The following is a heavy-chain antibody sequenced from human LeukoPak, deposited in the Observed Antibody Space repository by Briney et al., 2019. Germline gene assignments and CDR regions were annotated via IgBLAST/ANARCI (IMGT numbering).Heavy chain of an antibody. CDR1: GGTFSSYA. Sequence: SVKVSCKASGGTFSSYAISWVRQAPGQGLEWMGGIIPIFGTANYAQKFQGRVTITADESTSTAYMELSSLRSEDTAVYYCARVEDALRYFDWSYFDYWGQGTLVTVSS. CDR3: ARVEDALRYFDWSYFDY. V-gene: IGHV1-69*13. D-gene: IGHD3-9*01. CDR2: IIPIFGTA. J-gene: IGHJ4*02.